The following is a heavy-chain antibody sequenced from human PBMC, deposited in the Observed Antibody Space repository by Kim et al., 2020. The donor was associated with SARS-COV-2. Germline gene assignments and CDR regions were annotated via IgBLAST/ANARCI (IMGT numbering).Heavy chain of an antibody. CDR2: IYYSGST. CDR3: ARGRGDIVVVVAATPPSFDY. J-gene: IGHJ4*02. D-gene: IGHD2-15*01. Sequence: SETLSLTCTVSGGSVSSGSYYWSWIRQPPGKGLEWIGYIYYSGSTNYNPSLKRRVTISVDTSKNQFSLKLSSVTAADTAVYYCARGRGDIVVVVAATPPSFDYWGQGTLVTLSS. CDR1: GGSVSSGSYY. V-gene: IGHV4-61*01.